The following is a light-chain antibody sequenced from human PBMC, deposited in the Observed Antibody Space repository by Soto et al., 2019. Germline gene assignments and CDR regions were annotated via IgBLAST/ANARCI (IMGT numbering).Light chain of an antibody. CDR2: GAF. V-gene: IGKV3-15*01. CDR3: QQYNDWPLT. Sequence: EIVITQAPVSLSVSPGARVTLSCRASQSVSSYLAWYQQKPGQAPSLLIYGAFTRATGIPARFSGSGSGTEFTLTISSLQSEDFALYYCQQYNDWPLTFGQGTKVDIK. CDR1: QSVSSY. J-gene: IGKJ1*01.